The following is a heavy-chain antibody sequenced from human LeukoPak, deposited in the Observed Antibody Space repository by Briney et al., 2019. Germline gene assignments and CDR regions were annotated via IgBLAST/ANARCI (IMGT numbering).Heavy chain of an antibody. D-gene: IGHD3-9*01. CDR3: AKGLRYFDWFQGNYFDY. Sequence: GRSLKLSCAASGFTFSSYAMHWVRQAPGKGLEWVALISYDGSKQYYGDSVKGRFTISRDSSKHTLHLQMNSLRAEDTAVYYCAKGLRYFDWFQGNYFDYWGQGTLVTVSS. J-gene: IGHJ4*02. CDR1: GFTFSSYA. V-gene: IGHV3-30-3*01. CDR2: ISYDGSKQ.